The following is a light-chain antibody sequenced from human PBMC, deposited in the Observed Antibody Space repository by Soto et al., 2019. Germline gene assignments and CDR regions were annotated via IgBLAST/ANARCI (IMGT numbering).Light chain of an antibody. J-gene: IGKJ2*01. CDR1: QSVSSY. Sequence: EIVLTQSPATLSLSPGERATLSCRASQSVSSYLAWYQQKPGQAPRLLIYDASNRATGIPARFSGSGSGTDFSLTIISREHEDFAVYYCQQRSNWPPDNFGQGTKLEIK. V-gene: IGKV3-11*01. CDR2: DAS. CDR3: QQRSNWPPDN.